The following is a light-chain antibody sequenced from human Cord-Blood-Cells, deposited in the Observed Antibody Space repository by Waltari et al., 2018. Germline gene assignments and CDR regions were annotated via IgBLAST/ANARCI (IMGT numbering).Light chain of an antibody. CDR1: QSVSSY. V-gene: IGKV3-11*01. CDR3: QQRSNWPIT. CDR2: DAS. J-gene: IGKJ5*01. Sequence: EIVFTQSPAPLSLSPGERATLPCRASQSVSSYLAWYQQKPGQAPRLLIYDASNRATGIPARFSGSGSGTDFTLTISSLEPEDFAVYYCQQRSNWPITFGQGTRLEIK.